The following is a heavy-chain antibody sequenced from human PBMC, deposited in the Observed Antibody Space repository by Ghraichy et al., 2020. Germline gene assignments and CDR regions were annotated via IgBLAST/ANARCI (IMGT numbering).Heavy chain of an antibody. V-gene: IGHV3-7*03. D-gene: IGHD6-13*01. J-gene: IGHJ5*02. CDR3: ARSPGEQQWNWFDP. CDR2: IKQDGNGK. Sequence: GGTLRLSCAASGFTFSTYWMSWVRQAPGKGLEWVANIKQDGNGKYYVDSVKGRFTISRDNDKNSLYLQMNSLRAEDTAVYYCARSPGEQQWNWFDPWGQGTLVTVSS. CDR1: GFTFSTYW.